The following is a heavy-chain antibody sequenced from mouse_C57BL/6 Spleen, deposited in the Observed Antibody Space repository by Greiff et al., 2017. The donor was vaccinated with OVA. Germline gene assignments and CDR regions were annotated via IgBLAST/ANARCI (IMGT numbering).Heavy chain of an antibody. V-gene: IGHV1-69*01. J-gene: IGHJ4*01. CDR1: GYTFTSYW. D-gene: IGHD1-1*01. CDR3: ASGHYYGSRGAMDY. CDR2: IDPSDSYT. Sequence: QVQLQQPGAELVMPGASVKLSCKASGYTFTSYWMHWVKQRPGQGLEWIGEIDPSDSYTNYNQKFKGKSTLTVDKSSSTAYMQLSSLTSEDSAVYYCASGHYYGSRGAMDYWGQGTSVTVAS.